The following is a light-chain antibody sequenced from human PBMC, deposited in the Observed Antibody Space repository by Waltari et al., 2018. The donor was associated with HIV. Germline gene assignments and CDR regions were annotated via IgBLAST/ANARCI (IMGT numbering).Light chain of an antibody. Sequence: QSVLTQTPSMSGTPGQRVTISCSGRTSNVGSYYVYWYQQFPGTTPRLVIHTNNQRPSGVPDRFSASKSGTSAFLAINSLRSEDEAIYFCAAWDDGLDTPVFGGGTSLTVL. CDR1: TSNVGSYY. CDR2: TNN. CDR3: AAWDDGLDTPV. V-gene: IGLV1-47*01. J-gene: IGLJ2*01.